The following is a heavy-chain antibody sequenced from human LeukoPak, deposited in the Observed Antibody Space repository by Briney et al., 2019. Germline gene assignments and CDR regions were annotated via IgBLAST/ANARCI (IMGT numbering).Heavy chain of an antibody. V-gene: IGHV1-2*02. D-gene: IGHD6-25*01. CDR1: GYTLTGYY. CDR3: AREPGAATGY. CDR2: IYPNTGGT. J-gene: IGHJ4*02. Sequence: GASVKVSCKASGYTLTGYYLHWVRQAPGQGLEWMGWIYPNTGGTKSTQKFQGRVSMTRDTSITTAYMEINRLTSDDTAVYYCAREPGAATGYWGQGTLVTVSS.